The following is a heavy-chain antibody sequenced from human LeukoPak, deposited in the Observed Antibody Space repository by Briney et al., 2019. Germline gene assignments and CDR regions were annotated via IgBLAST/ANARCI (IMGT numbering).Heavy chain of an antibody. CDR1: GLTFSSYG. V-gene: IGHV3-30*02. D-gene: IGHD2-2*01. J-gene: IGHJ4*02. CDR3: AKGRFGVVVPAAMHFDY. CDR2: IRYDGSNK. Sequence: PGGSLRLSCAASGLTFSSYGMHWVRQAPGKGLEWVAFIRYDGSNKYYADSVKGRFTISRDNSKNTLYLQMNSLRAEDTAVYYCAKGRFGVVVPAAMHFDYWGQGTLVTVSS.